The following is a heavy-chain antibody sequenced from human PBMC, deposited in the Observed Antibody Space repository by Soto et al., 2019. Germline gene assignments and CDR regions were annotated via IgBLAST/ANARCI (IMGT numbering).Heavy chain of an antibody. J-gene: IGHJ2*01. D-gene: IGHD3-3*01. CDR2: IYYSGST. Sequence: QVQLQESGPGLVKPSQTLSLTCTVSGGSISSGGYYWSWIRQHPGKGLEWIGYIYYSGSTYYNPSLPRRVTIPVAPSKNQFPLKLSSGTAADPAVYYCARGPDSSHWYFDLWGRGTLVTVSS. CDR1: GGSISSGGYY. V-gene: IGHV4-31*03. CDR3: ARGPDSSHWYFDL.